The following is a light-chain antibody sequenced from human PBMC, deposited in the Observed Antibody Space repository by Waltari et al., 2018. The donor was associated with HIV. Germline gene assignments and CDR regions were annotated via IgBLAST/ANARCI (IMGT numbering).Light chain of an antibody. J-gene: IGLJ2*01. CDR3: SSYTSRTTLI. Sequence: QSALTQPASVSGSPGQSITISCIGTSSDIGTSNYVSWYQQQSGQAPKLLIFDVNSRPSGVPDRFSGSKSGSAASLTISGLQPEDEADYFCSSYTSRTTLIFGGGTTVTV. V-gene: IGLV2-14*03. CDR2: DVN. CDR1: SSDIGTSNY.